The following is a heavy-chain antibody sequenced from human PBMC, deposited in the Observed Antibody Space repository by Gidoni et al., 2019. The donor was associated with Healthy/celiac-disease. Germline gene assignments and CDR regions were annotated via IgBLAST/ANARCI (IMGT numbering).Heavy chain of an antibody. CDR2: ISYDGSNK. CDR3: AREGPAYDSIDAFDI. J-gene: IGHJ3*02. CDR1: GFTFSRYA. Sequence: QVQLVESGGGVVQPGRSLRLSCAASGFTFSRYAMHWVRQAPGKGLEWVAVISYDGSNKYYADSVKGRFTISRDNSKNTLYLQMNSLRAEDTAVYYCAREGPAYDSIDAFDIWGQGTMVTVSS. V-gene: IGHV3-30-3*01. D-gene: IGHD3-22*01.